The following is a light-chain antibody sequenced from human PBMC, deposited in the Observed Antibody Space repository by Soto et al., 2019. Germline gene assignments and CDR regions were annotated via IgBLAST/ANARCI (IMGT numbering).Light chain of an antibody. V-gene: IGKV3-11*01. CDR2: DAS. CDR1: QSVGNY. Sequence: IVLTQSPATLSLSPGDRATLSCRASQSVGNYLAWYQQRPGQAPRLLIFDASRRATDIPARFSGSGSGTDFTLTISSLEPEDFAIYYCHQRSNWPLGTFGGGTKVDIK. CDR3: HQRSNWPLGT. J-gene: IGKJ4*01.